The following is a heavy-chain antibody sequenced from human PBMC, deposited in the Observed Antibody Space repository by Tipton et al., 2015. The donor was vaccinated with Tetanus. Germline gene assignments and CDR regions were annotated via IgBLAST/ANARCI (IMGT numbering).Heavy chain of an antibody. Sequence: QLVQSGGGLVQPGRSLRLSCAASGFTFDDYAMHWVRQAPGKGLEWVSGISWNSGSIGYADSVKGRFTISRDNAKNSLYLQMNSLRAEDTALYYCAATIAAPRTFDYWGQGTLVTVSS. V-gene: IGHV3-9*01. CDR3: AATIAAPRTFDY. D-gene: IGHD6-6*01. J-gene: IGHJ4*02. CDR2: ISWNSGSI. CDR1: GFTFDDYA.